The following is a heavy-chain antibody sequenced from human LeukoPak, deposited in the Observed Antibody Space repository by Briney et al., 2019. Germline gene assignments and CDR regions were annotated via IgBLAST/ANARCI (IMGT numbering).Heavy chain of an antibody. Sequence: PGGSLRLPCAASGFTFSSYSMNWVRQAPGKGLEWVSYISSSSSTIYYADSVKGRFTISRDNAKNSLYLQMNSLRAEDTAVYYCAGEAAAGIYYYYYYMDVWGKGTTVTVSS. V-gene: IGHV3-48*04. J-gene: IGHJ6*03. CDR3: AGEAAAGIYYYYYYMDV. CDR1: GFTFSSYS. CDR2: ISSSSSTI. D-gene: IGHD6-13*01.